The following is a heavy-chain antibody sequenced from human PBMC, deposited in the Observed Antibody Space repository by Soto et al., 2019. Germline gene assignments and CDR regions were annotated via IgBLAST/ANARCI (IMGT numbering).Heavy chain of an antibody. D-gene: IGHD3-9*01. CDR2: ISFDGNNK. J-gene: IGHJ6*02. Sequence: VQLVESGGGVVQPGMSLRLSCAASGFTFRSYAMHWVRQAPGKGLEWVAVISFDGNNKYYADSVKGRFTISRDNSKNTLYLKMSSLRPDDTAVYYCARDRLFESNTFYYNYGMDVWGQGTTVTVSS. CDR3: ARDRLFESNTFYYNYGMDV. V-gene: IGHV3-30-3*01. CDR1: GFTFRSYA.